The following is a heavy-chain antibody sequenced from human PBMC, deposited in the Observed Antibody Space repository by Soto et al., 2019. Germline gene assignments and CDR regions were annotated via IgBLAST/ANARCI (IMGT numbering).Heavy chain of an antibody. CDR1: GFTFSSYG. CDR3: ARALRVYCGGDCALDY. Sequence: QVQLVESGGGVVQPGRSLRLSCAASGFTFSSYGMHWVRQAPGKGLEWVAVIWYDGSNKYYADSVKGRFTISRDNSKNTLYLQMNSLRAEDTAVYYCARALRVYCGGDCALDYWGQGTLVTVSS. CDR2: IWYDGSNK. D-gene: IGHD2-21*02. V-gene: IGHV3-33*01. J-gene: IGHJ4*02.